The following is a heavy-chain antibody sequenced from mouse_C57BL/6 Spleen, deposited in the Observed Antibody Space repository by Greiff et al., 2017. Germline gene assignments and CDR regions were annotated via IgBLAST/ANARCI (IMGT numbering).Heavy chain of an antibody. J-gene: IGHJ3*01. Sequence: EVNLVESGGGLVKPGGSLKLSCAASGFTFSDYGMHWVRQAPEKGLEWVAYISSGSSTIYYADTVKGRFTISRDNAKNTLFLQMTSLRSEDTAMYYCARPYDGYSTWFAYWGQGTLVTVSA. CDR2: ISSGSSTI. D-gene: IGHD2-3*01. CDR1: GFTFSDYG. CDR3: ARPYDGYSTWFAY. V-gene: IGHV5-17*01.